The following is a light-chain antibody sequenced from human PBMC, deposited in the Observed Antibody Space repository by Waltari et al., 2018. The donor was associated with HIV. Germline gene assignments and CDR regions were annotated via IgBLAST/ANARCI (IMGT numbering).Light chain of an antibody. J-gene: IGKJ1*01. CDR1: QSVLYTSNNKNY. V-gene: IGKV4-1*01. CDR3: QQYYSSPRT. Sequence: IVMTQSPHSLAVSPGETAAIRCKSSQSVLYTSNNKNYLAWYQQKPGQSPKLLIYWASIRESGVPDRISGSGSGTDFSLNISSLQAEDVAVYYCQQYYSSPRTFGQGTKVEIK. CDR2: WAS.